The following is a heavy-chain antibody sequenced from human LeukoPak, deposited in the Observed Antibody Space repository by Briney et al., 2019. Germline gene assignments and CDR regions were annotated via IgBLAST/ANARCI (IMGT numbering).Heavy chain of an antibody. Sequence: ASVKVSCKASRYTFTSYYMHWVRQAPGQGLEWMGIINPSGGSTSYAQKFQGRVTMTRDTSTSTVYMELSSLRSEDTAVCYCAPSGGVSLDYWGQGTLVTVSS. CDR1: RYTFTSYY. V-gene: IGHV1-46*03. J-gene: IGHJ4*02. CDR2: INPSGGST. CDR3: APSGGVSLDY.